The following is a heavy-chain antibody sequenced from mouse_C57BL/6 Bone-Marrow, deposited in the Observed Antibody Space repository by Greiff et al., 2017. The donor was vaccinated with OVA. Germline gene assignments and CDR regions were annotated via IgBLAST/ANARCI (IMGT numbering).Heavy chain of an antibody. CDR2: IYPSDGST. Sequence: QVQLQQSGPELVKPGASVKLSCKASGYTFTSYDINWVKQRPGQGLEWIGWIYPSDGSTKYNEKFKGKATLTVDTSSSTAYMELHSLTSEDSAVYFCARGITTVVAPYFDVWGTGTTVTVSS. CDR1: GYTFTSYD. CDR3: ARGITTVVAPYFDV. J-gene: IGHJ1*03. V-gene: IGHV1-85*01. D-gene: IGHD1-1*01.